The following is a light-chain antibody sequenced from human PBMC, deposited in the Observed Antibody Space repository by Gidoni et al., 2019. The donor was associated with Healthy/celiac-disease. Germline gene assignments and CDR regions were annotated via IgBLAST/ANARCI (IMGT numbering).Light chain of an antibody. V-gene: IGLV2-14*01. CDR3: SSYTSSSTRV. J-gene: IGLJ2*01. Sequence: QSALTQPASVSGPPGQSLTISWTGNRSDVGGYNYVTWYQQHPGKAPKLMIYDVSNRPSGVSNRFSGSKSGNTASLTISGLQAEDEADYYCSSYTSSSTRVFGGGTKLTVL. CDR2: DVS. CDR1: RSDVGGYNY.